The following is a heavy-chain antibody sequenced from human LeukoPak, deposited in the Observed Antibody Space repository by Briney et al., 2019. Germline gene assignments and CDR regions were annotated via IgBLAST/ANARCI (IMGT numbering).Heavy chain of an antibody. D-gene: IGHD3-10*01. CDR3: ARDMVRGNWFDP. Sequence: PSETLSLTCTVSGGSISSYYWSWIRHPAGKGLELIGRIYTSGSTNYNPSLKSRVTMSVDTSKNQFSLKLSSVTAADTAVYYCARDMVRGNWFDPWGQGTLVTVSS. CDR1: GGSISSYY. V-gene: IGHV4-4*07. CDR2: IYTSGST. J-gene: IGHJ5*02.